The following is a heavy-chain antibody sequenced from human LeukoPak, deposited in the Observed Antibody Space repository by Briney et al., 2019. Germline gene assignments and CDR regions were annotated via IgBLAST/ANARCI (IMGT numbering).Heavy chain of an antibody. D-gene: IGHD3-10*01. Sequence: GGSLRLSCQASGFSFNDYIMSWVRQAPGKGLEWIAFIRSSHHGATREYAASVKGRFIISRDDSKNIAYLQMDSLKTEDTGVYFCTRDRGGRWFGELLGFDNWGQGTLLTVSS. CDR1: GFSFNDYI. CDR3: TRDRGGRWFGELLGFDN. J-gene: IGHJ4*02. V-gene: IGHV3-49*04. CDR2: IRSSHHGATR.